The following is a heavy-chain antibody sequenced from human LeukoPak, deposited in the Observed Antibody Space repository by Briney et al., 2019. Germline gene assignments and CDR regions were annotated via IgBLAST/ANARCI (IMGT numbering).Heavy chain of an antibody. J-gene: IGHJ3*02. CDR1: GYTFTSYG. D-gene: IGHD6-13*01. Sequence: GASVKVSCKASGYTFTSYGITWVRQAPGQGLEWMGWISAYNGNTNYAQKLQGRVTMTTDTSTSTAYMELRSLRSDDTAVYYCARHALPYWYSSSWYRTGPDAFDIWGQGTMVTVSS. V-gene: IGHV1-18*01. CDR3: ARHALPYWYSSSWYRTGPDAFDI. CDR2: ISAYNGNT.